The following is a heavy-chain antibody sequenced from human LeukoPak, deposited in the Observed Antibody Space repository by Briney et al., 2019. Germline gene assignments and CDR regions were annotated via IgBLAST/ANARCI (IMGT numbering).Heavy chain of an antibody. CDR3: VRDPMIAGDY. V-gene: IGHV3-74*01. D-gene: IGHD2-21*01. CDR1: AVALTGHW. J-gene: IGHJ4*02. CDR2: IHSNGRTI. Sequence: GGSLRLSCAASAVALTGHWMHWFRQAPGKGPVWVSRIHSNGRTIDYAESVKGRFITSRDNAKNMLYLQMNSLRVEDTALYFCVRDPMIAGDYWSQGTRVTVST.